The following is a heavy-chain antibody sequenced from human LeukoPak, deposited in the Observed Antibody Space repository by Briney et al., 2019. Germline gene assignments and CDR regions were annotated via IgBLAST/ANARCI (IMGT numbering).Heavy chain of an antibody. Sequence: PSETLSRTCAVYGGSFSGYYWSWIRQPPGKGLEWIGEINHSGSTNYNPSLKSRVTISVDTSKNQFSLKLNSVTAADTAVYYCARSHDYSNYYYYGMDVWGQGTTVTVSS. CDR2: INHSGST. D-gene: IGHD4-11*01. CDR1: GGSFSGYY. CDR3: ARSHDYSNYYYYGMDV. J-gene: IGHJ6*02. V-gene: IGHV4-34*01.